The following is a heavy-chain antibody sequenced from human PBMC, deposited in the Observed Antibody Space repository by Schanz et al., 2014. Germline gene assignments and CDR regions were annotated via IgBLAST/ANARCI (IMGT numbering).Heavy chain of an antibody. CDR2: ISGSGGST. V-gene: IGHV3-23*04. CDR3: ARGGPACYFDD. CDR1: GFTFSSYA. Sequence: EVHLVESGGGLVQPGGSLRLSCAASGFTFSSYAMSWVRQAPGKGLEWVSAISGSGGSTYYADSVKGRFTISRDNSKNTVYIQMSSLRAEDAAVDCCARGGPACYFDDWGQGTLVTVSS. J-gene: IGHJ4*02.